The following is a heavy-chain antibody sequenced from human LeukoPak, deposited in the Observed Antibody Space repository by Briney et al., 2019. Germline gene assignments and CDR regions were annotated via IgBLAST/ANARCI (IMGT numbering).Heavy chain of an antibody. J-gene: IGHJ4*02. CDR2: IKQDGSEK. CDR3: ATRPYSSSWYPHY. Sequence: GGSLRLSCAASGFAFSSYWMSWVRQAPGKGLEWVANIKQDGSEKYYVDSVKGRFTISRDNAKNSLYLQMNSLRAEHTAVYYCATRPYSSSWYPHYWGQGTLVTVSS. CDR1: GFAFSSYW. D-gene: IGHD6-13*01. V-gene: IGHV3-7*01.